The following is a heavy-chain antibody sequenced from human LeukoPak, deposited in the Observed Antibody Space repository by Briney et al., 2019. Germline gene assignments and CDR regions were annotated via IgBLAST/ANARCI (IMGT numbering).Heavy chain of an antibody. D-gene: IGHD1-26*01. Sequence: PGESLKISCKGSGYSFTTYWIGWVRQMPGKGLEWMGIIYPGDSDTRYSPSFRGQVTISADKSISTAYLQWSSLKASDTAMYYCARAFRSYVWDAFDIWGQGTMVTVSS. V-gene: IGHV5-51*01. CDR2: IYPGDSDT. CDR1: GYSFTTYW. J-gene: IGHJ3*02. CDR3: ARAFRSYVWDAFDI.